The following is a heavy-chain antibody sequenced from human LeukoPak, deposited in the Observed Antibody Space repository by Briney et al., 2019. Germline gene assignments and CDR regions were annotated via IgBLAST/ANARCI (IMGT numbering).Heavy chain of an antibody. J-gene: IGHJ4*02. V-gene: IGHV1-2*02. CDR3: ARDYSSSSGYFDY. CDR1: GYTFTVYY. CDR2: INPNSGDT. Sequence: ASVTVSFEASGYTFTVYYMHWVRQAPGQGLEWMGWINPNSGDTNYAEKFQGRVTMTRDTSISTAYMDLRRLRSDDTAVYYCARDYSSSSGYFDYWGQGTLVTVSS. D-gene: IGHD6-6*01.